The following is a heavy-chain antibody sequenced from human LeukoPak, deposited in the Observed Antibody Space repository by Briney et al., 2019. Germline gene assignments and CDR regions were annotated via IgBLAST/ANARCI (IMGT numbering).Heavy chain of an antibody. Sequence: GASVKVSCKASGYTFTSYDINWVRQATGQGLEWMGWMNPNSGNTGYAQKFRGRVTMTRNTSISTAYMELSSLRSEDTAVYYCARRLGYCSSTSCFNWFDPWGQGTLVTVSS. J-gene: IGHJ5*02. CDR1: GYTFTSYD. D-gene: IGHD2-2*01. CDR3: ARRLGYCSSTSCFNWFDP. CDR2: MNPNSGNT. V-gene: IGHV1-8*01.